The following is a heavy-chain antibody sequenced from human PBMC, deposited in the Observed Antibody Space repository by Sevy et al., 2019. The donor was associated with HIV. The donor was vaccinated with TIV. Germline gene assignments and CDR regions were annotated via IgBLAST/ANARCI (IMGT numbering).Heavy chain of an antibody. Sequence: SETLSLTCAVYGGSFSGYYWSWIRQPPGKGLEWIGEINHSGSTNYNPSLKSRVTISVDTSKNQFSLKLSSVTAADTAVYHCARGPGVVVVAATPNYYGMDVWGQGTAVTVSS. J-gene: IGHJ6*02. CDR1: GGSFSGYY. D-gene: IGHD2-15*01. CDR2: INHSGST. CDR3: ARGPGVVVVAATPNYYGMDV. V-gene: IGHV4-34*01.